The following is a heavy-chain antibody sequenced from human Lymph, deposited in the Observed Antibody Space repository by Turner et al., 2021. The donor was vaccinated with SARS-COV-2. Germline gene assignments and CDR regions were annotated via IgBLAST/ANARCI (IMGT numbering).Heavy chain of an antibody. CDR3: ARDFVAVTGPFDY. Sequence: QVQLVESGGGVVQPGRSLRLSCAASGFTFSSYAMHWVRQAPGKGLEWVAVISYDGSNKYYADSVKGRFTISRDNSKNTLYLQMKSLRAEHTAVYYCARDFVAVTGPFDYWGQGTLVTVSS. CDR2: ISYDGSNK. CDR1: GFTFSSYA. D-gene: IGHD6-19*01. J-gene: IGHJ4*02. V-gene: IGHV3-30-3*01.